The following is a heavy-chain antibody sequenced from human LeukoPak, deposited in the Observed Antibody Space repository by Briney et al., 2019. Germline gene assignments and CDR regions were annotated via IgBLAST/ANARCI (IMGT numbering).Heavy chain of an antibody. CDR1: GYTFTNYY. CDR2: INPSGHWT. Sequence: ASVKVSCKAFGYTFTNYYMHWARQAPGQGLEWMGLINPSGHWTSYAQKFQGRVTLTRDVSTSTDYLELSSLRSEDTAVYYCARDNSVRDTAWWFDPWGQGTLVTVSS. CDR3: ARDNSVRDTAWWFDP. J-gene: IGHJ5*02. V-gene: IGHV1-46*01. D-gene: IGHD2-21*02.